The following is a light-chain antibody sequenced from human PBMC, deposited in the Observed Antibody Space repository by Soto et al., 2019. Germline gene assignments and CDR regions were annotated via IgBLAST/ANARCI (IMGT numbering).Light chain of an antibody. J-gene: IGKJ1*01. V-gene: IGKV3-20*01. CDR2: GAS. CDR1: QSVSSSY. Sequence: EIVLTQSPGTLSLSPGERATLSCRASQSVSSSYLAWYQQKPGQAPRLLIYGASSRATGIPDRFSGSGSGTDVTLTISRREPEEFAVYYCQQYGSSPPWTFGQGTKVEIK. CDR3: QQYGSSPPWT.